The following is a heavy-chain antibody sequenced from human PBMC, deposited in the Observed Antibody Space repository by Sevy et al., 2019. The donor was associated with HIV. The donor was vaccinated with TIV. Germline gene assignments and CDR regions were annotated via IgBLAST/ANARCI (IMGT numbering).Heavy chain of an antibody. CDR2: IKXXXEGETT. V-gene: IGHV3-15*01. J-gene: IGHJ6*01. CDR3: ITDPEYSGYXEEAINXXYXXMDX. CDR1: XXXXTYAW. Sequence: GXSLRLXCVAXXXXXTYAWMXXVRQAPXKXLEWXXXIKXXXEGETTDYTAPVKGRFTISRDDSKNMVYLQMNSLKSEDTAVXXCITDPEYSGYXEEAINXXYXXMDXWGQGTTVTVSS. D-gene: IGHD5-12*01.